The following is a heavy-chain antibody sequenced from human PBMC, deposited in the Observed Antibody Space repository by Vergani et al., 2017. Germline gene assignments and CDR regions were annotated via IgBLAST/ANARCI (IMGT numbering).Heavy chain of an antibody. V-gene: IGHV3-23*01. CDR2: ISGSGGST. Sequence: EVQLLESGGGLVQPGGSLRLSCAASGFTFSSYAMSWVRQAPGKGLEWVSAISGSGGSTYYADSVKGRFTISRDNSKNTLYLKMNSLRAEDTAVYYCAKREVRDYYYMDVWGKGTTVTVSS. J-gene: IGHJ6*03. CDR3: AKREVRDYYYMDV. CDR1: GFTFSSYA.